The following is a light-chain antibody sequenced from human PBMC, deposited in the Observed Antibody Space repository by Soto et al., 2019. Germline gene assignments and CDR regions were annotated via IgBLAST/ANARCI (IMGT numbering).Light chain of an antibody. CDR1: SGHSNYA. CDR2: LNSDGSL. V-gene: IGLV4-69*01. CDR3: QTWGTGVRV. J-gene: IGLJ3*02. Sequence: QSVLTQSPSASASLGASVKLTCTLSSGHSNYAIAWHQQQPGKGPRSLMKLNSDGSLFKGDGIPDRFSGSSSGAERFLTISSLQSEDEADYYCQTWGTGVRVFGGGTKVTVL.